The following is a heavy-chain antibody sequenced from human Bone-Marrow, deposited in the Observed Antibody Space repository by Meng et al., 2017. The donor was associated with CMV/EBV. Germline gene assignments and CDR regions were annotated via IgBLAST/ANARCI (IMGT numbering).Heavy chain of an antibody. Sequence: SLKISCAASGFTFDDYAMHWVRQAPGKGLEWVSGISWNSGSIGYADSVKGRFTISRDNAKNSLYLQMNSLRAEDTAVYYCARALGGYSSGFHLNDDAFDSWGQGTMVTVSS. CDR2: ISWNSGSI. D-gene: IGHD6-19*01. V-gene: IGHV3-9*01. CDR3: ARALGGYSSGFHLNDDAFDS. J-gene: IGHJ3*02. CDR1: GFTFDDYA.